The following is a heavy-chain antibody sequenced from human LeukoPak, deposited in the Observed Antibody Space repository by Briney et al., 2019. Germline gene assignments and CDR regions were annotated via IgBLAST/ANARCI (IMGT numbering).Heavy chain of an antibody. CDR3: ARNVGAIAASRYYMDV. Sequence: SVKVSCKASGGTFSSYAISWVRQAPGQGLEWMGGIIPIFATANYAQKFQGRVTITTDESTGTAYMELSSLRSEDTAVYYCARNVGAIAASRYYMDVWGEGSTVTVSS. V-gene: IGHV1-69*05. D-gene: IGHD1-26*01. CDR2: IIPIFATA. J-gene: IGHJ6*03. CDR1: GGTFSSYA.